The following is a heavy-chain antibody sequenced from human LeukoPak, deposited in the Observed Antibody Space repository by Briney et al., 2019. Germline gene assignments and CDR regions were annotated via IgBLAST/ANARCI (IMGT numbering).Heavy chain of an antibody. V-gene: IGHV1-18*01. CDR3: AKSDSGWYPPGGVLNY. CDR2: ISAYNGNT. Sequence: ASVKVSCKASGYTFTSYGISWVRQAPGQGLEWMGWISAYNGNTNYAQKLQGRVTMTTDTSTSTAYMELRSLRSDDTAVYYCAKSDSGWYPPGGVLNYWGQGTLATVSS. CDR1: GYTFTSYG. J-gene: IGHJ4*02. D-gene: IGHD6-19*01.